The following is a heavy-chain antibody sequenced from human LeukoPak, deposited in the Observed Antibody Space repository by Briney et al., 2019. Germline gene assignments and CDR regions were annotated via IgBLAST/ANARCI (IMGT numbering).Heavy chain of an antibody. CDR1: GFTFSNAW. Sequence: GGSLRLSCAASGFTFSNAWMSWVRQAPGKGLEWVGRIKSKTDGGTTDYAAPVKGRFTISRDDSKNTLYLQMNSLKTEDTAVYYCTTATRTKIWFGELSAFDIWGQGTMVTVSS. D-gene: IGHD3-10*01. CDR2: IKSKTDGGTT. J-gene: IGHJ3*02. V-gene: IGHV3-15*01. CDR3: TTATRTKIWFGELSAFDI.